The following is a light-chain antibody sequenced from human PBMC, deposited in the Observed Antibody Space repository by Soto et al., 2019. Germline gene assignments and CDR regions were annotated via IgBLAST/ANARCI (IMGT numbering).Light chain of an antibody. J-gene: IGLJ2*01. CDR2: DVA. Sequence: QSALTQPASVSGSPGQSITISCTGTSSDVGAYNYVSWYQHHPGKAPKLMIYDVANRPSGVSNRFSGSKSGNTASLTISGLQAVDEADYYCSSYTIRSTVVFGGGTKVTVL. V-gene: IGLV2-14*03. CDR1: SSDVGAYNY. CDR3: SSYTIRSTVV.